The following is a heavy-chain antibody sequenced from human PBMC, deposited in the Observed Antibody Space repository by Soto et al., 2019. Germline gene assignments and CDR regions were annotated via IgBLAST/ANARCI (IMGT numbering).Heavy chain of an antibody. V-gene: IGHV1-69*06. CDR2: IIPIFVTA. CDR3: ASAHLYADYPDEYYYYGKEV. Sequence: QVQLVQSGAEVKKPGSSVKVSCKASGGTFSSYAISWVRQAPGQGLEWMGGIIPIFVTANYAQKFHVRVTITADKSTSTAYMKLSSLKSEDKTVYYCASAHLYADYPDEYYYYGKEVWGQGTTVTVSS. J-gene: IGHJ6*02. CDR1: GGTFSSYA. D-gene: IGHD4-17*01.